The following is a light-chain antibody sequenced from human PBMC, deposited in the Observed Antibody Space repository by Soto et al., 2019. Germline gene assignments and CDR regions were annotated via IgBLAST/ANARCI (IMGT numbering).Light chain of an antibody. CDR1: QTISSW. J-gene: IGKJ4*01. Sequence: DIQMTQSPSTLSGSVGDRVTITCRASQTISSWLAWYQQKPGKAPKLLIYKASTLKSGVPSRFSGSGSGTEFTLTISSLQPDDFATYYCQQVRSYPSTFGGGTKVDIK. CDR3: QQVRSYPST. CDR2: KAS. V-gene: IGKV1-5*03.